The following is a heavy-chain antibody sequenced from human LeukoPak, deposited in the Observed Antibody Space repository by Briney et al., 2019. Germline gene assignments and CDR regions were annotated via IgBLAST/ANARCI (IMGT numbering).Heavy chain of an antibody. J-gene: IGHJ5*02. Sequence: SETLCLTCNASGGSISSYNWSWILQPPGKGLEWIGYIYYSGSTNYNPSLKSRVTISVDTSKNQFSLKLSSVTAADTAVYYCAREESDYYDSSGYPGGFGFDPWGQGTLVTVSS. CDR3: AREESDYYDSSGYPGGFGFDP. V-gene: IGHV4-59*01. D-gene: IGHD3-22*01. CDR2: IYYSGST. CDR1: GGSISSYN.